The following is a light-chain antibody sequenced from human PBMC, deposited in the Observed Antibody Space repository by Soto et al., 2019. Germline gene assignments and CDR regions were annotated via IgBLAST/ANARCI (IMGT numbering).Light chain of an antibody. J-gene: IGKJ4*02. CDR3: HQYDNLPLT. V-gene: IGKV1-33*01. CDR1: QDISNY. CDR2: DAS. Sequence: DIQMTQSPSSLSASVGDRVTITCQASQDISNYLNWYQQKPGKAPKLLIYDASKLETGVPSRFSGSGSGTDFTFTISSRQPEDIATYYCHQYDNLPLTFGGGTKVEIK.